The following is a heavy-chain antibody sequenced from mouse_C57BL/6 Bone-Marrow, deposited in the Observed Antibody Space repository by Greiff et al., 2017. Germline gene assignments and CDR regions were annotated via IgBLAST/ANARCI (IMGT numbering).Heavy chain of an antibody. J-gene: IGHJ3*01. CDR2: IWGDGST. Sequence: VQLQQSGPGLVAPSQRLSITCTVSGFSLTSYGVSWVRQPPGKGLEWLGVIWGDGSTNYHSALISRLSISKDNSKSQVFLKLNSLQTDDTATYYCAIYGNSSWFAYWGQGTLVTVSA. D-gene: IGHD2-1*01. CDR1: GFSLTSYG. CDR3: AIYGNSSWFAY. V-gene: IGHV2-3*01.